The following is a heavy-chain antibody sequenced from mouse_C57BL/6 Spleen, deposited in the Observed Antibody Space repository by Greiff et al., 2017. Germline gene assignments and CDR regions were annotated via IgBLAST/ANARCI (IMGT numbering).Heavy chain of an antibody. CDR2: IDPSDSYT. J-gene: IGHJ2*01. Sequence: QVQLQQPGAELVRPGTSVKLSCKASGYTFTSYWMHWVKQRPGPGLEWIGVIDPSDSYTNYNQKFKGKATLTVDTSSSTAYMQLSSLTSEDSAVYYCARGGYGSSFDYWGQGTTLTVSS. D-gene: IGHD1-1*01. V-gene: IGHV1-59*01. CDR3: ARGGYGSSFDY. CDR1: GYTFTSYW.